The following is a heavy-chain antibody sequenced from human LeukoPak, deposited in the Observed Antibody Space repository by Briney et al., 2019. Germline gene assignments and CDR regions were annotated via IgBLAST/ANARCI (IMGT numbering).Heavy chain of an antibody. J-gene: IGHJ4*02. CDR1: GGSISSSSYY. V-gene: IGHV4-39*07. Sequence: SETLSLTCTVSGGSISSSSYYWGWIRQPPGKGLEWIGSIYYSGSTDYNPSLKSRVIMSVDTSKNQVSLGLSSVTASDTAVYYCAREPGHSNVWIIDHWGQGSLVTVSS. CDR2: IYYSGST. CDR3: AREPGHSNVWIIDH. D-gene: IGHD6-19*01.